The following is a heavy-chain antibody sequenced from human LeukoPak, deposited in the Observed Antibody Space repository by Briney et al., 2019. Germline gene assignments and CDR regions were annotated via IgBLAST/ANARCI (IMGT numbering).Heavy chain of an antibody. J-gene: IGHJ6*03. CDR1: GGSISSYY. CDR2: IYTSGST. V-gene: IGHV4-4*07. Sequence: SETLSLTCTVSGGSISSYYWSWIRQPAGKGLEWIGRIYTSGSTNYNPSLKSRVTMSVDTSKNQFSLKLSSVAAADTAVYYCARVSGSCNPYYYYYMDVWAKGPRSPSP. CDR3: ARVSGSCNPYYYYYMDV. D-gene: IGHD6-19*01.